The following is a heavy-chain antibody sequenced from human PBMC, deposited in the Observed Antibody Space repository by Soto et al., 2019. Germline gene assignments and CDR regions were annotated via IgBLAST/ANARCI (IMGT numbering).Heavy chain of an antibody. CDR3: ARFEGNYDFLSGYGMDV. V-gene: IGHV4-39*01. Sequence: SETLSLTCTVSGGSISSSSYYWGWIRQPPGKGLEWIGSIYYSGSTYYNPSLKSRVTISVDTSKNQFSLKLSSVTAADTAVYYCARFEGNYDFLSGYGMDVWGQGTAVTVSS. CDR2: IYYSGST. D-gene: IGHD3-3*01. J-gene: IGHJ6*02. CDR1: GGSISSSSYY.